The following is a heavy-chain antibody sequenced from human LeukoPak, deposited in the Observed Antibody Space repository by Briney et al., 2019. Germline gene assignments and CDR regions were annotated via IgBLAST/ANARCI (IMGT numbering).Heavy chain of an antibody. CDR2: IKQDGSEK. Sequence: GGSLRLSCAASGFTFSSYWMSWVRQAPGKGLEWVANIKQDGSEKYYVDSVKGRFTISRDNAKNSLYLQMNSLRAEDTAVYYCARGVRGYSYANYYYYNYMDVWGKGTTVTVSS. V-gene: IGHV3-7*01. J-gene: IGHJ6*03. CDR1: GFTFSSYW. D-gene: IGHD5-18*01. CDR3: ARGVRGYSYANYYYYNYMDV.